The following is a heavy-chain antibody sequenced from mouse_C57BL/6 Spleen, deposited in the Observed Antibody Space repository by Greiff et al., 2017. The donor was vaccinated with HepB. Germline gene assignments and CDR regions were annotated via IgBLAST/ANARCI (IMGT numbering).Heavy chain of an antibody. CDR3: ARKKNRGSSSDY. J-gene: IGHJ2*01. CDR2: IDPSDSYT. Sequence: QVQLQQPGAELVKPGASVKLSCKASGYTFTSYWMQWVKQRPGQGLEWIGEIDPSDSYTNYNQKFKGKATLTVDTSSSTAYMQLSSLTSEDSAVYYCARKKNRGSSSDYWGQGTTLTVSS. CDR1: GYTFTSYW. D-gene: IGHD1-1*01. V-gene: IGHV1-50*01.